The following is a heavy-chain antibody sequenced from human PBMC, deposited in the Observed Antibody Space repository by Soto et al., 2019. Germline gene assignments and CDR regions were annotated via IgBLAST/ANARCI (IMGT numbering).Heavy chain of an antibody. Sequence: QVQLVQSGDEMRKPGASVKVSYQASGYTFSNYGITWVRQAPGQGLEWMGWISAHNGNSKYAQSLQGRLTLTTDTSTSTAYMELRSLRSDDMAVYYCARDWYFYGSGSPNHMDVWGKGTTVSVSS. J-gene: IGHJ6*03. V-gene: IGHV1-18*03. CDR3: ARDWYFYGSGSPNHMDV. CDR2: ISAHNGNS. CDR1: GYTFSNYG. D-gene: IGHD3-10*01.